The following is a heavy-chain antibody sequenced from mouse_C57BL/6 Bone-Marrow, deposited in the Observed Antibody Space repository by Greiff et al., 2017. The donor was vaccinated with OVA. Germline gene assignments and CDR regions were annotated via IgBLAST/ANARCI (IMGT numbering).Heavy chain of an antibody. V-gene: IGHV1-72*01. CDR2: IDTNSGGT. Sequence: QVQLQQPGAELVKPGASVKLSCKASGYTFTSYWMHWVKQRPGRGLEWIGRIDTNSGGTKYNEKFKSKVTLTEDKPTSTAYMQISSLTSEDSAVYYCAVWYFDVWGTGTTVTVSS. J-gene: IGHJ1*03. CDR1: GYTFTSYW. CDR3: AVWYFDV.